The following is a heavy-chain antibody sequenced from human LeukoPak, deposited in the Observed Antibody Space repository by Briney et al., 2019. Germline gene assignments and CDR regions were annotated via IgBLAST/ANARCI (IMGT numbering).Heavy chain of an antibody. CDR1: GYTFTSYG. V-gene: IGHV1-18*01. CDR3: ASYYGSGGSCPDAFDI. D-gene: IGHD2-15*01. Sequence: ASVKVSCKAYGYTFTSYGISWVRQAPGQGLEWMGWISAYNGNTNYAQKLQGRVTMTTDTSTSTAYMELRSLRSDDTTAHYCASYYGSGGSCPDAFDIWGQGTMVTVSS. J-gene: IGHJ3*02. CDR2: ISAYNGNT.